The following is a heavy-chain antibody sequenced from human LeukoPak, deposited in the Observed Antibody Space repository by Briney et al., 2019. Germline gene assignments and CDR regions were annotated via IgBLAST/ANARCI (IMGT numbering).Heavy chain of an antibody. CDR3: ARGLSKLEY. CDR1: GGSISIGSYC. J-gene: IGHJ4*02. Sequence: SETPSLTCTVSGGSISIGSYCWSWIRQPAGKGLEWIGRICASGSTNYNPSLKSRVTISVDTSKNQFSMKLSSVTAADTAVYYCARGLSKLEYWGQGTLVTVSS. D-gene: IGHD2-8*01. V-gene: IGHV4-61*02. CDR2: ICASGST.